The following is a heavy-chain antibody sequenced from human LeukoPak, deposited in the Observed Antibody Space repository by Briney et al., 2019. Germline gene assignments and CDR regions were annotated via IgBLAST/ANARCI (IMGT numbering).Heavy chain of an antibody. D-gene: IGHD1-26*01. J-gene: IGHJ6*02. V-gene: IGHV3-30*18. Sequence: GGSLRLSCAASGFTFSSYGMHWVRQAPGKGLEWVAVISYDGSNKYYADSVKGRFTISRDNSKNTLYLQMNSLRAEDMAVYYCAKTSGSYTYYYYGMDVWGQGTTVTVSS. CDR1: GFTFSSYG. CDR3: AKTSGSYTYYYYGMDV. CDR2: ISYDGSNK.